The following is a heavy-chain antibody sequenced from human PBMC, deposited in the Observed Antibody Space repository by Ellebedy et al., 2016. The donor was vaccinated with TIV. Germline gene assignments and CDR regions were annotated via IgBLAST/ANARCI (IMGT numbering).Heavy chain of an antibody. J-gene: IGHJ4*02. CDR1: GVSISSYY. D-gene: IGHD6-19*01. V-gene: IGHV4-59*08. CDR2: MSKSGRT. CDR3: ARYYASGWNYFDY. Sequence: GSLRLSWTVSGVSISSYYWSWIRQPPGKGLEWIGYMSKSGRTDYNPSLESRVLISLDTSKNQFSLRLSSVTAADTAVYYCARYYASGWNYFDYWGQGTLVTVSS.